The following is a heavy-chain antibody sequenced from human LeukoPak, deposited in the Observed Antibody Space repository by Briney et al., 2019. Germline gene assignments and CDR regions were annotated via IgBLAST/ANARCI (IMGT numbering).Heavy chain of an antibody. V-gene: IGHV6-1*01. CDR1: GDSVSRNSAA. J-gene: IGHJ6*02. CDR3: ARVPGYQTNFYYYGMDV. D-gene: IGHD3-9*01. CDR2: TYYRSKWYN. Sequence: SQTLSLTCAISGDSVSRNSAAWNWIRQSPSRGLEWLGRTYYRSKWYNDYAVSVKSRITINPDISKNLFSLQLNSVTPEDTAVYYCARVPGYQTNFYYYGMDVWGQGTTVTVSS.